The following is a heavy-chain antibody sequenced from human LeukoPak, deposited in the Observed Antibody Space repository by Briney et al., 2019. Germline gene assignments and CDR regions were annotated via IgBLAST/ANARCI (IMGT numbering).Heavy chain of an antibody. D-gene: IGHD2-2*01. V-gene: IGHV4-34*01. Sequence: SETLSLTCAVYGGTFSGYYWSWIRQPPGKGLEWIGEINHSGSTNYNPSLKSRVTISVDTSKNQFSLKLSSVTAADTAVYYCARGVGYCSSTSCYYYYGMDAWGQGTTVTVSS. J-gene: IGHJ6*02. CDR1: GGTFSGYY. CDR3: ARGVGYCSSTSCYYYYGMDA. CDR2: INHSGST.